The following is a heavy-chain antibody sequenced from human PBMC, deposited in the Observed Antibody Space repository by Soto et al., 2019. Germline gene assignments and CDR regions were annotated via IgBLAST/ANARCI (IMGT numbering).Heavy chain of an antibody. CDR1: GYTFTSYG. D-gene: IGHD4-17*01. J-gene: IGHJ5*02. CDR2: ISAYNGNT. CDR3: SRGDYEGPGGPYNWFDP. Sequence: QVQLVQSGAEVKKPGASVKVSCKASGYTFTSYGISWVRQAPGQGLEWMGWISAYNGNTNYAQKLQGRVTMTTDTATSPSYMELRSLRSDDTAVYYCSRGDYEGPGGPYNWFDPWGQGTLVTVSS. V-gene: IGHV1-18*01.